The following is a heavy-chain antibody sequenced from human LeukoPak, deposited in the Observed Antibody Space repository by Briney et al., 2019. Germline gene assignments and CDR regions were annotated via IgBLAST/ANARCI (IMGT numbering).Heavy chain of an antibody. J-gene: IGHJ5*02. CDR1: GITFRSYG. CDR2: MSYDGSHK. V-gene: IGHV3-30*18. Sequence: GGSLRLSCAASGITFRSYGMHWVRQAPGKGLEWVAVMSYDGSHKYYADSVKGRFSISRDNSKNTLYLRMNSLRADDTAVYYCAKGARGDTVTSIVGLNWFDPWGQGTLVTVSS. CDR3: AKGARGDTVTSIVGLNWFDP. D-gene: IGHD4-17*01.